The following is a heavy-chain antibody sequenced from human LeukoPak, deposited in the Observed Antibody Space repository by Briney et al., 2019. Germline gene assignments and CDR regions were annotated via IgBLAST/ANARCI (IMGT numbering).Heavy chain of an antibody. D-gene: IGHD6-19*01. J-gene: IGHJ4*02. CDR3: ARVRGYYSSGSVYFDY. CDR2: ISSSSSYR. Sequence: TGGSLRLSCAASGFTFSRYSMNWVRQAPGKGLEWVSSISSSSSYRYYADSVKGRFTFSRDNAKNSLYLQVIGLRDEDTAVYYCARVRGYYSSGSVYFDYWGQGTLVTVSS. V-gene: IGHV3-21*01. CDR1: GFTFSRYS.